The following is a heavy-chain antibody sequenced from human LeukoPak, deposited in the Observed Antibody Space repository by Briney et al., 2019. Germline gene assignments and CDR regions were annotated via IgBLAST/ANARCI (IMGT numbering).Heavy chain of an antibody. V-gene: IGHV3-30*04. CDR2: ISYDGSNK. CDR1: GFTFSSYA. J-gene: IGHJ4*02. D-gene: IGHD3-22*01. CDR3: ARSYYEYYYDSSGYYRPYFDY. Sequence: GGSLRLSCAASGFTFSSYAMHWVRQAPGKGLEWVAVISYDGSNKYYADSVKGRFTISRDNSKNTLYLQMNSLRAEDTAVYYCARSYYEYYYDSSGYYRPYFDYWGQGTLVTVSS.